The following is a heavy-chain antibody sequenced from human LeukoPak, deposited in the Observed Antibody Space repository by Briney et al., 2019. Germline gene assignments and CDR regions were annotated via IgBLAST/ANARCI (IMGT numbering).Heavy chain of an antibody. Sequence: ASVKVSCKASGYTFTGYYMHWVRQAPGQGLEWMGWINPNSGGTNYAQKFQGRVTMTRDTSISTAYMELSRLRSDDTAVYYCARDGDYYYGSGSYYNLRPLHYYCYYMDVWGKGTTVTVSS. CDR3: ARDGDYYYGSGSYYNLRPLHYYCYYMDV. D-gene: IGHD3-10*01. V-gene: IGHV1-2*02. CDR2: INPNSGGT. CDR1: GYTFTGYY. J-gene: IGHJ6*03.